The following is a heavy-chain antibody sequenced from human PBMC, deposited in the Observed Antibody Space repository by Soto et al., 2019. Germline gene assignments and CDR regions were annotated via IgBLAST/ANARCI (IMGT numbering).Heavy chain of an antibody. Sequence: ASVKVSCKASGYTFTSYDINWVRQATGQGLEWMGWMNPNSGNTGYAQKFQGRVTMTRNTSISTAYMELSSLRSEDTAVYYCARVDFWSGYSRNYYYYYGMDVWGQGTTVTVS. CDR3: ARVDFWSGYSRNYYYYYGMDV. V-gene: IGHV1-8*01. CDR2: MNPNSGNT. CDR1: GYTFTSYD. J-gene: IGHJ6*02. D-gene: IGHD3-3*01.